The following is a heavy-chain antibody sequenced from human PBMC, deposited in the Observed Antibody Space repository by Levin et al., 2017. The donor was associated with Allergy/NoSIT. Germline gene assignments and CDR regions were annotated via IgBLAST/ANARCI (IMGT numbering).Heavy chain of an antibody. J-gene: IGHJ6*02. CDR3: ARRFCSGGTCYSGSHGMDG. D-gene: IGHD2-15*01. V-gene: IGHV4-59*08. CDR1: GDSISSSY. CDR2: VYNSGST. Sequence: SQTLSLTCTVSGDSISSSYWSWIRQPPGKGLEWIGYVYNSGSTNYNPSLKSRVTISVDTSKNQFSLKLSSVTAADTAVYYCARRFCSGGTCYSGSHGMDGWGQGTTVTVSS.